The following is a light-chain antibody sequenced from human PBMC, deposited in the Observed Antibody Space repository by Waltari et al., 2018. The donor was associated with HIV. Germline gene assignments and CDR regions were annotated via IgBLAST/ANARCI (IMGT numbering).Light chain of an antibody. CDR2: MAS. V-gene: IGKV2-28*01. J-gene: IGKJ1*01. CDR3: LQARQTPWT. Sequence: DIVMSQFPLSLPVTPGEPASMSSNSRQSLLHSNGYNFLDWYFQRPGQSPQLLIYMASYRASGVPDRISGSGSGTNFTLRIGRVATEDVGVYYCLQARQTPWTFGQGTKVEI. CDR1: QSLLHSNGYNF.